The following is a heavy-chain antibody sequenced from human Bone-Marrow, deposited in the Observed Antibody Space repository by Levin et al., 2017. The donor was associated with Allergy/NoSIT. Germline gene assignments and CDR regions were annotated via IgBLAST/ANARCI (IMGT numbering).Heavy chain of an antibody. V-gene: IGHV3-30*18. CDR1: GFTFSNYD. CDR3: AKRGRGPKDLYYFDY. J-gene: IGHJ4*02. D-gene: IGHD3-10*01. CDR2: ISYDGSNE. Sequence: GASVKVSCGASGFTFSNYDMHWVRQAPGKGLEWVAAISYDGSNEYYADSVKGRFTISRDNSKNTLYLQMNSLRAEDTAVYYCAKRGRGPKDLYYFDYWGQGTLVTVSS.